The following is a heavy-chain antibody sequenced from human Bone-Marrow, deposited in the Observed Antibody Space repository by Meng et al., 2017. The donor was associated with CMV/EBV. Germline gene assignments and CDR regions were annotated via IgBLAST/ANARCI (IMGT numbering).Heavy chain of an antibody. CDR1: GFSLSTSGGG. CDR3: AHRPSGYSSSWFDY. Sequence: SPLNESCPSPVKPTQTRPLTLPFSGFSLSTSGGGVGWIRQPPGKALEWLALIYWDDDKRYSPSLKSRLTITKDTSKNQVVLTMTNMDPVDTATYYCAHRPSGYSSSWFDYWGQGTLVTVSS. V-gene: IGHV2-5*02. CDR2: IYWDDDK. J-gene: IGHJ4*02. D-gene: IGHD6-13*01.